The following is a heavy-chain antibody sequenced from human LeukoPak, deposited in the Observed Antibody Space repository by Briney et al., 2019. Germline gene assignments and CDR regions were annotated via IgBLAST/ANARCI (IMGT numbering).Heavy chain of an antibody. CDR1: GGSISSYY. CDR2: IHYSGST. CDR3: ARVVRPRGFDY. J-gene: IGHJ4*02. V-gene: IGHV4-59*01. Sequence: SETLSLTCTVSGGSISSYYWSWIRQPPGKGLEWIGYIHYSGSTNYNPSLKSRVTISVDTSKNQFSLKLSSVTAADTAVYYCARVVRPRGFDYWGQGTLVTVSS.